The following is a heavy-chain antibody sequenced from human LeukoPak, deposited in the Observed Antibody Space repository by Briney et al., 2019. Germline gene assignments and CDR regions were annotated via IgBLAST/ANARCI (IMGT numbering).Heavy chain of an antibody. Sequence: SVKVSCKASGYTFTGYYMHWVRQAPGQGLEWRGWINPNSGGTNYAQKFQGRVTMTRDTSLSTAYIQLSRLRSDDTAVYYCARGRRFLVKYFDYWGQGTLVTVSS. CDR1: GYTFTGYY. CDR3: ARGRRFLVKYFDY. D-gene: IGHD3-3*01. V-gene: IGHV1-2*02. CDR2: INPNSGGT. J-gene: IGHJ4*02.